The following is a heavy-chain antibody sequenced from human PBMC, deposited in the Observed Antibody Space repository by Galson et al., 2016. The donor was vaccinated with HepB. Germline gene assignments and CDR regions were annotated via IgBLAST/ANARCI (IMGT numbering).Heavy chain of an antibody. D-gene: IGHD5-24*01. V-gene: IGHV4-31*03. Sequence: TLSLTCTVSGGSVRSGGHYWGWIRQHPGKGLEWIGYIYYSGTTYYKPSLRSRVTISIDTSQDQFSLKLGSVTAAETAVYYCAGAAGWLHFNYWGQGTLVTVSS. J-gene: IGHJ4*02. CDR1: GGSVRSGGHY. CDR3: AGAAGWLHFNY. CDR2: IYYSGTT.